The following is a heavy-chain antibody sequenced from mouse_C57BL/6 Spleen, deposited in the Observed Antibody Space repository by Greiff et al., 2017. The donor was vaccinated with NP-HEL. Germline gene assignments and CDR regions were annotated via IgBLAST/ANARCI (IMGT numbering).Heavy chain of an antibody. D-gene: IGHD1-1*01. CDR1: GYTFTSYW. V-gene: IGHV1-64*01. J-gene: IGHJ2*01. CDR2: IHPNSGST. CDR3: ARFPNYYGSSYYFGY. Sequence: QVQLKQPGAELVKPGASVKLSCKASGYTFTSYWMHWVKQRPGQGLEWIGMIHPNSGSTNYNEKFKSKATLTVDKSSSTAYMQLSSLTSEDSAVYYCARFPNYYGSSYYFGYWGQGTTLTVSS.